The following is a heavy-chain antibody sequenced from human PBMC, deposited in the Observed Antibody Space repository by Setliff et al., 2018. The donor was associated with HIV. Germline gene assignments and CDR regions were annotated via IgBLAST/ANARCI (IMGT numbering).Heavy chain of an antibody. CDR3: ARGVAVTAIHAYYYGLDV. V-gene: IGHV4-61*02. J-gene: IGHJ6*02. CDR1: GGSINSGSHY. CDR2: FYSSRSN. D-gene: IGHD2-21*02. Sequence: SETLSLTCTVSGGSINSGSHYWSWIRQPAGKGLEWIGRFYSSRSNSYNPSLKSRVTISVDTSKNRFSLRLSSVTAADTAVYYCARGVAVTAIHAYYYGLDVWGQGTTVTVSS.